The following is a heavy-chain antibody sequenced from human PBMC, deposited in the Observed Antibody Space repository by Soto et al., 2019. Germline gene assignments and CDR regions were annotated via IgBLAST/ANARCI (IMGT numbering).Heavy chain of an antibody. V-gene: IGHV4-4*02. J-gene: IGHJ4*02. CDR1: SGSISTGNW. D-gene: IGHD6-25*01. CDR3: ARVFSSGSGWMYYFDF. CDR2: IYYTGAT. Sequence: QVELQESGPRMVKSSGTLSLTCEVSSGSISTGNWWSWVRQPPGKGLEWIGEIYYTGATNYNPSLKSRVTMTIDKSKDQFSLILTSGTAADTAVYYCARVFSSGSGWMYYFDFWGQGILVSASS.